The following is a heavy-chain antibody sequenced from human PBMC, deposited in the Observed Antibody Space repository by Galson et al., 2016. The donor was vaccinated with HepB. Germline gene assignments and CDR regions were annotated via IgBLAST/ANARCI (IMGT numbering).Heavy chain of an antibody. V-gene: IGHV4-59*08. D-gene: IGHD5-24*01. Sequence: SETLSLTCTVSGVSISSYYWSWFRQPPEKGLEWIGFAFYSGITNYNPSLKSRVTISIDTSKNQFSLKLSSVPAADTALYYCARGDGNNLYWGQGTLVTVSS. J-gene: IGHJ4*02. CDR1: GVSISSYY. CDR3: ARGDGNNLY. CDR2: AFYSGIT.